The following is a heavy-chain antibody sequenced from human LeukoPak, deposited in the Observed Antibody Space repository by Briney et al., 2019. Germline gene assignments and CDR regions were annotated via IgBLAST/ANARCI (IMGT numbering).Heavy chain of an antibody. CDR3: AREPPGGYSSSWYLTTYFQH. Sequence: GGSLRLSCAASGFSFSSYNLNWVRQAPGKGLEWVSSLSTSSSYIYYADSVKGRFTVSRDNARNSLELQMNSLRAEDTAVYYCAREPPGGYSSSWYLTTYFQHWGQGTLVTVSS. CDR1: GFSFSSYN. V-gene: IGHV3-21*01. J-gene: IGHJ1*01. CDR2: LSTSSSYI. D-gene: IGHD6-13*01.